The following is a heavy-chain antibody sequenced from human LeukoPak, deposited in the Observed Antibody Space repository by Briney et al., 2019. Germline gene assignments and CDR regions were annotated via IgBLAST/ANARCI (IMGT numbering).Heavy chain of an antibody. Sequence: GESLKISCKGSGYSFATYWIGWVRQMPGKGLEWMAIIYPGDSDTRYSPSFQGQVTISADKSISTAYLQWSSLKASDTAMYYCASLSSVAGSVDYWGQGTLVTVSS. D-gene: IGHD6-19*01. CDR3: ASLSSVAGSVDY. CDR2: IYPGDSDT. CDR1: GYSFATYW. J-gene: IGHJ4*02. V-gene: IGHV5-51*01.